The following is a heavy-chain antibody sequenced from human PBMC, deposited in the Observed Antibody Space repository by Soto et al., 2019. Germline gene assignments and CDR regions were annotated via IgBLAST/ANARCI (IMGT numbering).Heavy chain of an antibody. CDR1: GFTFSGYC. CDR3: ATHYYYYGMDV. J-gene: IGHJ6*02. Sequence: GGSLRLSCAASGFTFSGYCMHWVRQAPGKGLEWVAVISYDGSNKYYADSVKGRFTISRDNSKNTLYLQMNSLRAEDTAVYYCATHYYYYGMDVWGQGTTVTVSS. CDR2: ISYDGSNK. V-gene: IGHV3-30*03.